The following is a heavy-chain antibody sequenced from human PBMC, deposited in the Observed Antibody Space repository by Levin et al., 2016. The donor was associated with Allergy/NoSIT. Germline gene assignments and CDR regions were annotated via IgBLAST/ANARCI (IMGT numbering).Heavy chain of an antibody. Sequence: GGSLRLSCAASGFNFDDYAMHWVRQAPGKGLEWVSGISWNSGSIAYADSVRGRFTISRDNAKNSLSLQMNSLRTEDTAFYYCVKDILAARQRGYFGLWGRGTLVTVSS. D-gene: IGHD6-6*01. CDR3: VKDILAARQRGYFGL. CDR2: ISWNSGSI. CDR1: GFNFDDYA. V-gene: IGHV3-9*01. J-gene: IGHJ2*01.